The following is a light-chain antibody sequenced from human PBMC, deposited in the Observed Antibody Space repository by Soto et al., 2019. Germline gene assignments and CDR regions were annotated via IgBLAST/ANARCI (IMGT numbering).Light chain of an antibody. Sequence: EIVMTQSPATLSVSPGERATLSCRASQSVSTNLAWYQQKPGQAPRLLMYDASTRATGIPARFSGSGSGTEFTIAISSLQSEDFAVYYCQQYNNWPPTFGQGTKLEIK. CDR2: DAS. V-gene: IGKV3-15*01. CDR1: QSVSTN. J-gene: IGKJ2*01. CDR3: QQYNNWPPT.